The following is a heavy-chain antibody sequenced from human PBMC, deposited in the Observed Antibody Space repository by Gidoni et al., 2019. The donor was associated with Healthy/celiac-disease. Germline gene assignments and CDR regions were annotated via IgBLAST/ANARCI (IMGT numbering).Heavy chain of an antibody. CDR2: ISYEGSKK. J-gene: IGHJ4*02. V-gene: IGHV3-30*04. CDR1: GFPFSSYA. D-gene: IGHD6-19*01. CDR3: ARDRKGRIAVAVAYYFDY. Sequence: QVQLVESGRGVVQHGRSLRLLCAASGFPFSSYARHGGRQAPGKGREWVAVISYEGSKKDYADSVKGLVTISREKSKNTLYLQMNSLRAEDSAVYYCARDRKGRIAVAVAYYFDYWGQVPLVTVSS.